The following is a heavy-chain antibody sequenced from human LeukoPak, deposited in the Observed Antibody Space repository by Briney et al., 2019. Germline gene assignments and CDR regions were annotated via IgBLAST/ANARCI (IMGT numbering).Heavy chain of an antibody. D-gene: IGHD3-10*01. Sequence: SETLSLTCTVSGGSISCYYWSWIRQPPGKGLEWIGYIYYSGSTNYNPSLKSRVTISVDTSKNQFSLKLSSVTAADTAVYYCARDLDGSGSLDYWGQGTLVTVSS. CDR2: IYYSGST. J-gene: IGHJ4*02. CDR1: GGSISCYY. V-gene: IGHV4-59*01. CDR3: ARDLDGSGSLDY.